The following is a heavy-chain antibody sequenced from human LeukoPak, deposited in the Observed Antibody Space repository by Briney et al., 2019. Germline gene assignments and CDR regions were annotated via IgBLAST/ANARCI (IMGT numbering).Heavy chain of an antibody. Sequence: SVKVSCKASGGTFSSYAISWVRQAPGQGLEWMGRIIPIFGTANYAQKFQGRVTITTDESTSTAYMELSSLRSEDTAVYYCAREPLGCGGDCHFDYWGQGTLVTVSS. V-gene: IGHV1-69*05. D-gene: IGHD2-21*02. CDR1: GGTFSSYA. J-gene: IGHJ4*02. CDR3: AREPLGCGGDCHFDY. CDR2: IIPIFGTA.